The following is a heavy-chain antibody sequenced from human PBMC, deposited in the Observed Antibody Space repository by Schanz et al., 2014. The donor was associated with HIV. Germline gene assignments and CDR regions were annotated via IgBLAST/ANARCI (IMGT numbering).Heavy chain of an antibody. CDR3: VKDFTTWKGGFDY. CDR2: ISWNNKVM. D-gene: IGHD1-1*01. Sequence: EVQLVESGGGLVQPGRSLRLSCAGSGFTFGNYAMHWVRQAPGKGLEWVSGISWNNKVMGYVDSVKGRFSISRDTAKNSLYLQMNDVRPEDTAFYYCVKDFTTWKGGFDYWGQGTLVIVSS. V-gene: IGHV3-9*01. J-gene: IGHJ4*02. CDR1: GFTFGNYA.